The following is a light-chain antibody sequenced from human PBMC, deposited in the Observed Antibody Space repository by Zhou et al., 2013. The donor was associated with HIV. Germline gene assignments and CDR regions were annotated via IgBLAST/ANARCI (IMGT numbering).Light chain of an antibody. V-gene: IGKV3-20*01. Sequence: EIVLTQSPGTLSLSPGERATLSCRASHTVTSNYLAWYQHKPGQGPKVLIFGASTRANGIPGRFSGSGSGTEFTLTISRLEPDDFATYYCQQYNSYPWTFGQGTKVEIK. CDR3: QQYNSYPWT. CDR1: HTVTSNY. CDR2: GAS. J-gene: IGKJ1*01.